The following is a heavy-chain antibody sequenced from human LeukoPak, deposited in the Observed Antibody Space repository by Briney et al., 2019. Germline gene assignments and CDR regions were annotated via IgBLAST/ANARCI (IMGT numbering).Heavy chain of an antibody. D-gene: IGHD2-2*01. J-gene: IGHJ2*01. Sequence: PGGSLRLSCAASGFTFGSYSMNWVRQAPGKGLEWVSSISSSSSYIYYADSVKGRFTISRDNAKNSLYLQMNSLRAEDTAVYYCARRKVPAASPNWYFDLWGRGTLVTVSS. CDR1: GFTFGSYS. V-gene: IGHV3-21*04. CDR3: ARRKVPAASPNWYFDL. CDR2: ISSSSSYI.